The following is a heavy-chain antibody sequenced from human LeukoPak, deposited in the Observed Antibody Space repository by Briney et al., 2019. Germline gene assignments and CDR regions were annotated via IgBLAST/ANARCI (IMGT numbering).Heavy chain of an antibody. Sequence: PGGSLRLSCAASGFTFSSYGMHWVRQAPGKGLEWVADIWYDGSNKYNAYSVTGPLTISTDNYKNTLYLQMNSLRAEDTAVYYCAREGLFLELFDPWGQGNLVTVSS. CDR3: AREGLFLELFDP. CDR1: GFTFSSYG. J-gene: IGHJ5*02. V-gene: IGHV3-33*01. CDR2: IWYDGSNK. D-gene: IGHD3-3*01.